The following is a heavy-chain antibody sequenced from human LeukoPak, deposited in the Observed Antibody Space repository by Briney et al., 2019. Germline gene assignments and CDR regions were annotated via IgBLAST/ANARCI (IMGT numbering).Heavy chain of an antibody. J-gene: IGHJ4*02. D-gene: IGHD5-24*01. CDR3: ARDGEMATIENYFDY. CDR2: IYYSGST. CDR1: GGSINNSSYY. Sequence: PSETLSLTCTVSGGSINNSSYYWGWIRQPPGKGLEWIGSIYYSGSTHYNPSLKSRVTISVDTSKNQFSLKLSSVTAADTAVYYCARDGEMATIENYFDYWGQGALVTVSS. V-gene: IGHV4-39*07.